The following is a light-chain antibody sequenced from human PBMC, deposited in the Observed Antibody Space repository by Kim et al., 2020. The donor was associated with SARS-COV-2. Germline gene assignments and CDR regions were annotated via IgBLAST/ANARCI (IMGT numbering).Light chain of an antibody. J-gene: IGKJ2*01. CDR3: QHYIRFPYT. CDR2: LAS. CDR1: QTIGTW. V-gene: IGKV1-5*03. Sequence: SASVGDRVTITCRASQTIGTWLAWYQQQPGKAPKLLLYLASTLESGVPSRFSGSGSGTEFTLTIDSLQPDDFATYYCQHYIRFPYTFGQGTKLEI.